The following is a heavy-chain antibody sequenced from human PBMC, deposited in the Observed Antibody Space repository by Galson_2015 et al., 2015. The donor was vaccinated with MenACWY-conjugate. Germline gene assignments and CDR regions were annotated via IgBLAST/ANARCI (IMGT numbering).Heavy chain of an antibody. CDR3: AREWGMATIRAFDI. V-gene: IGHV3-66*01. J-gene: IGHJ3*02. Sequence: SLRLSCAASGFTVSSNYMSWVRQAPGKGLEWVSVIYSGGSAYYADSVKGRFTISRDNSKNTLYLQMNSLRAEDTAVYYCAREWGMATIRAFDIWGQGTMVTVSS. CDR2: IYSGGSA. D-gene: IGHD5-24*01. CDR1: GFTVSSNY.